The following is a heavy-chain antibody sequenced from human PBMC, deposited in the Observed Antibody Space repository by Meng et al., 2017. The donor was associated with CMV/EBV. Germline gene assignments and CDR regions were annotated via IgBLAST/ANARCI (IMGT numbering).Heavy chain of an antibody. CDR1: GGTFSSYA. CDR2: IIPIFGTA. V-gene: IGHV1-69*05. CDR3: AFSDCSSTSCWFDY. J-gene: IGHJ4*02. D-gene: IGHD2-2*01. Sequence: SVQVSCKASGGTFSSYAISWVRQAPGQGLEWMGGIIPIFGTANYAQKFQGRVTITTDESTSTAYMELSSLRSEDTAVYYCAFSDCSSTSCWFDYWGQGTLVTVSS.